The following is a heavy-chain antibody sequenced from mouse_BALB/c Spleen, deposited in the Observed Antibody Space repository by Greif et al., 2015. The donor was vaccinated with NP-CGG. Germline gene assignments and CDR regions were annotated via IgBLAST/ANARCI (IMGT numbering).Heavy chain of an antibody. CDR3: TRTGLEYAMDY. V-gene: IGHV1-15*01. D-gene: IGHD3-3*01. Sequence: VQLQQSGAELVRPGASVTLSCKASGYTFTDYEMHWVKQTPVHGLEWIGAIDPETGGTAYNQKFKGEATLTADKSSSTAYMELRSLTSEDSAVYYCTRTGLEYAMDYWGQGTSVTVSS. CDR1: GYTFTDYE. J-gene: IGHJ4*01. CDR2: IDPETGGT.